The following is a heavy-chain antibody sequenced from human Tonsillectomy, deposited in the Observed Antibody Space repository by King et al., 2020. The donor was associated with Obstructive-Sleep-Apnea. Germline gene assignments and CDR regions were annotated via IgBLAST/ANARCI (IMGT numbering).Heavy chain of an antibody. J-gene: IGHJ4*02. CDR2: ISTSSSTI. Sequence: EVQLVESGGGFVQPGGSVRLSCAASGFTFSGYHMNWVRQAPGKGLEWVSYISTSSSTIYYADSVKGRFTISRDNAKNSLYLQMNSLRDEDTAVYYCATDKSSGWSGLVDYWGQGTRVTVSP. V-gene: IGHV3-48*02. CDR3: ATDKSSGWSGLVDY. D-gene: IGHD6-19*01. CDR1: GFTFSGYH.